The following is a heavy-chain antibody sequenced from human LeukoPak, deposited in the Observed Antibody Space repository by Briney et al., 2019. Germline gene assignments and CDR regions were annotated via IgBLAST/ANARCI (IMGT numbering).Heavy chain of an antibody. D-gene: IGHD4-23*01. Sequence: SFIYSGASTSYAPSVKGRFTISRENSKNNKYLKMKSMRGEDTAVYYCARDYGGNSSPLYYWGQGTLVTVSS. CDR3: ARDYGGNSSPLYY. J-gene: IGHJ4*02. CDR2: IYSGAST. V-gene: IGHV3-53*05.